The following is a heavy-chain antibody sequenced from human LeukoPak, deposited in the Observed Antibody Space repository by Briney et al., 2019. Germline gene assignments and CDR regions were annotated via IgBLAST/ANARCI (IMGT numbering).Heavy chain of an antibody. J-gene: IGHJ4*02. D-gene: IGHD3-10*01. CDR2: IQQDGSEK. V-gene: IGHV3-7*01. Sequence: GGSLRLSCAASGFTFNYYWLTWVRQAPGKGLEWVANIQQDGSEKYYVDSVKGRFIISRDNAKNSLYLQMNSLRAEDTAVYYCARVRKLRTRGVMDPLDYWGQGTLVTVSS. CDR3: ARVRKLRTRGVMDPLDY. CDR1: GFTFNYYW.